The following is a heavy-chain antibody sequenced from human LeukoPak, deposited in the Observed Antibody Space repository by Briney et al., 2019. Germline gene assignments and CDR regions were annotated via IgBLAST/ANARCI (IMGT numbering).Heavy chain of an antibody. CDR2: ISSSSGTT. CDR1: GFTFSGYS. Sequence: GGSLRLSCAGSGFTFSGYSMNWVRQAPGKGLEWVSYISSSSGTTYHADSVKGRFTISRDNAKNSLYLQMNSLRAEDTAVYYCAGAPRLRGGIDYWGQGTLVTVSS. V-gene: IGHV3-48*04. J-gene: IGHJ4*02. CDR3: AGAPRLRGGIDY. D-gene: IGHD6-13*01.